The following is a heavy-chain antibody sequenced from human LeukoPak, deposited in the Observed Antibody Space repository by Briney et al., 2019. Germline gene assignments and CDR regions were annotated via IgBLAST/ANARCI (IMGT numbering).Heavy chain of an antibody. CDR1: DDSFSSHY. CDR2: ISYIGST. D-gene: IGHD4-17*01. V-gene: IGHV4-59*11. J-gene: IGHJ3*02. Sequence: PSETLSLTCAVSDDSFSSHYWAWIRQPPGKGLEWIGYISYIGSTNYNPSLKSRVTISIDTSRNQFSLRLSSVTAADTAVYYCARDLVTVTKGFDIWGQGTMVSVSS. CDR3: ARDLVTVTKGFDI.